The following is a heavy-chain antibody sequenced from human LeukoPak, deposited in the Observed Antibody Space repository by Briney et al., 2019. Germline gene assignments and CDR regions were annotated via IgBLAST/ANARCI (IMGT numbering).Heavy chain of an antibody. CDR3: ARSYSNHLFGMDV. D-gene: IGHD4-11*01. CDR1: GFTVISYY. Sequence: PGGSLRLSCAASGFTVISYYMTWVRQAPGKGLEWVSVIYSGGSTYYADSVKGRVAISRDNSKNTVFLQMNSVRAADTALYYCARSYSNHLFGMDVWGQGTTVTVSS. J-gene: IGHJ6*02. V-gene: IGHV3-66*01. CDR2: IYSGGST.